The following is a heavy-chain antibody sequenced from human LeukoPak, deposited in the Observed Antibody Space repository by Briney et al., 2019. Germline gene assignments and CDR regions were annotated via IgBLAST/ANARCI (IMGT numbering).Heavy chain of an antibody. V-gene: IGHV1-69*05. Sequence: SVKVSCKASGGTFSSYAISWVRQAPGQGLEWMGGIIPIFGTANYAQKLQDRVTMTTDTSTNTAYMELRSLRSDDTAVYYCARVPRDGGIDYWGQGTLVTVSS. CDR3: ARVPRDGGIDY. D-gene: IGHD4-23*01. CDR1: GGTFSSYA. CDR2: IIPIFGTA. J-gene: IGHJ4*02.